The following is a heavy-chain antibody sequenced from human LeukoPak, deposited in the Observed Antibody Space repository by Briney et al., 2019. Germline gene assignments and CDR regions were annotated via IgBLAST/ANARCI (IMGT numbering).Heavy chain of an antibody. J-gene: IGHJ4*02. CDR3: GRGRAVDF. V-gene: IGHV3-7*01. Sequence: GGSLRLSCAASGFTLSNHWMIWVRQAPGKGLECVANIKQDGIEKYYLDSVKGRFTISRDNAKNSVYLQMNSLRVEDTAVYYCGRGRAVDFWGQGTLVTVSS. CDR1: GFTLSNHW. CDR2: IKQDGIEK.